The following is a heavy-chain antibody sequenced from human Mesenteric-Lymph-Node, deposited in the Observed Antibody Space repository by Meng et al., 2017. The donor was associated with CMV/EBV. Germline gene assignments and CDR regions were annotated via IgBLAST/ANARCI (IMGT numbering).Heavy chain of an antibody. CDR3: ARGSSYDILTGYFDY. Sequence: QVQLHQWGAGLLKPAETLSYTCAVYGGSFSGYYWNWIRQSPEKGLEWIGEINHSGSTTYNPSFTSRIIISVDTSTNQISLNMSSVTAADTAVYYCARGSSYDILTGYFDYWGQGALVTVSS. D-gene: IGHD3-9*01. CDR1: GGSFSGYY. V-gene: IGHV4-34*01. CDR2: INHSGST. J-gene: IGHJ4*02.